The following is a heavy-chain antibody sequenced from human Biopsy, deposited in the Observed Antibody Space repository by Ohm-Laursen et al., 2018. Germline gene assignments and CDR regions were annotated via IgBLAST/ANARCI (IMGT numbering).Heavy chain of an antibody. CDR2: IYYSVMT. CDR1: GDSVTKYY. J-gene: IGHJ6*04. V-gene: IGHV4-59*02. Sequence: TLSLTCTVSGDSVTKYYWSWIRQPPGKGLEWIGHIYYSVMTNYNPSLQSRVSISVDTSRNQVSLTLSSVTAADTAVYYCARDSGILNYGNFKYYHYYGMDVWGKGTKVTVS. D-gene: IGHD4-11*01. CDR3: ARDSGILNYGNFKYYHYYGMDV.